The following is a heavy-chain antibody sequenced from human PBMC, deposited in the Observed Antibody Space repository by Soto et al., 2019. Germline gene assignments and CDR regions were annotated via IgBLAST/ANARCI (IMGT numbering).Heavy chain of an antibody. D-gene: IGHD3-22*01. CDR3: VRGKYHYDNSGRNLDY. J-gene: IGHJ4*02. CDR2: VSYDGNNK. V-gene: IGHV3-30*03. Sequence: QVQLLESGGGVVQPGRSLRLSCAASGFTFSTYGIHWVRQAPGKALEWVAAVSYDGNNKYYADSLKGRFTISRDNSKNTVYLEMDGLRVEDTAVYYCVRGKYHYDNSGRNLDYWGQGTLVTVSS. CDR1: GFTFSTYG.